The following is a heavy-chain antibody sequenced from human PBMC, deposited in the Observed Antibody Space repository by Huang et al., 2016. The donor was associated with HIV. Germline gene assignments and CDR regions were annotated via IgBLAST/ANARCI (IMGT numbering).Heavy chain of an antibody. V-gene: IGHV1-46*01. CDR2: INPSDGST. CDR3: ARDRDFYDSSGYWGFNYFDY. D-gene: IGHD3-22*01. Sequence: VQLVQSGAEVKKPGASVKVSCKASGYAFTSYYMHWVRQAPGQGLEWMVIINPSDGSTSYAQKCQGRVTTTRDTSTNTVFMELSSLRSEDTAVYYCARDRDFYDSSGYWGFNYFDYWGQGTLVTVSS. J-gene: IGHJ4*02. CDR1: GYAFTSYY.